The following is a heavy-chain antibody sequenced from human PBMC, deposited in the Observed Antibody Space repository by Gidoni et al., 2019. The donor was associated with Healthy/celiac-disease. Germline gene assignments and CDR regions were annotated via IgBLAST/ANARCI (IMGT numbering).Heavy chain of an antibody. CDR3: ASTLGDGAAAGTGSFDI. CDR2: INPSGST. D-gene: IGHD6-13*01. V-gene: IGHV4-34*01. Sequence: QVQLQQWGEGRLKPSEPLSLTGAVYGGSFSGSYWSWIRQPPGKGLEWIGEINPSGSTNYNPSLKSRVTLSVDTSKNHFSLKLSSVTAADTAVYYCASTLGDGAAAGTGSFDICGQGTMVTVSS. J-gene: IGHJ3*02. CDR1: GGSFSGSY.